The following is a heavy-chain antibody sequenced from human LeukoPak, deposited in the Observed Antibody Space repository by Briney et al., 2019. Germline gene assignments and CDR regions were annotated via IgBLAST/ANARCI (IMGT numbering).Heavy chain of an antibody. CDR1: GGSTSSSSYY. V-gene: IGHV4-39*07. Sequence: SETLSLTCTVSGGSTSSSSYYWGWIRQPPGKGLEWIGSIYYSGSTYYNPSLKSRVTISVDTSKNQFSLKLSSVTAADTAVYYCARQSVVPAARLDYWGQGTLVTVSS. CDR3: ARQSVVPAARLDY. CDR2: IYYSGST. J-gene: IGHJ4*02. D-gene: IGHD2-2*01.